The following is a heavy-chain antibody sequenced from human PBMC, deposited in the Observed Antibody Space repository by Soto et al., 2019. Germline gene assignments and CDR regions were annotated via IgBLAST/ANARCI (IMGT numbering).Heavy chain of an antibody. J-gene: IGHJ6*02. D-gene: IGHD1-26*01. CDR1: GDSVSSNSAA. CDR2: TFHRSKWYY. Sequence: QVQLQQSGLGVVKPSQTLSLTCAISGDSVSSNSAAWSWIRQSPSRGLEWLGRTFHRSKWYYDYAMSVKSRITITPDTSKNQFSLLLSSVTTEDTAVYYCARAGGSYGNSYSMDVWGQGTTVTVSS. V-gene: IGHV6-1*01. CDR3: ARAGGSYGNSYSMDV.